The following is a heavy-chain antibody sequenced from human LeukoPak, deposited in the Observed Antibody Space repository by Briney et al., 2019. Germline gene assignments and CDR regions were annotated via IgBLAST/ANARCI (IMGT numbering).Heavy chain of an antibody. Sequence: ASVKVSCTASGYTFTSYGISWARQAPGQGLEWMGWISAYNGNTNYAQKLQGRVTVTTDTSTSTAYMELRSLRSDDTAVYYCARDVGYGYGERNFDYWGQGTLVTVSS. D-gene: IGHD5-18*01. CDR2: ISAYNGNT. V-gene: IGHV1-18*01. J-gene: IGHJ4*02. CDR1: GYTFTSYG. CDR3: ARDVGYGYGERNFDY.